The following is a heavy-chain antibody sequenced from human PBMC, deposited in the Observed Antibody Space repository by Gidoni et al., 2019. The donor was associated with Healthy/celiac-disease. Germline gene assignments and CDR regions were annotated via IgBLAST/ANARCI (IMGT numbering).Heavy chain of an antibody. Sequence: QVQLQQWGAGLLKPSETLSLTCAVHGGSFSGYYWSWIRQPPGKGLEWIGEIKHSGSTNYNPSLKSRVTISVDTSKNQFSLKLSSVTAADTAVYYCARDVDTAMVLDYWGQGTLVTVSS. CDR3: ARDVDTAMVLDY. CDR2: IKHSGST. CDR1: GGSFSGYY. D-gene: IGHD5-18*01. V-gene: IGHV4-34*01. J-gene: IGHJ4*02.